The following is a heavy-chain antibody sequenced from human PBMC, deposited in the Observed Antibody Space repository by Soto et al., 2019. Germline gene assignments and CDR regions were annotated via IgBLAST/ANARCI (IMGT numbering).Heavy chain of an antibody. Sequence: PSETLSLTCAVYGGSFSGYYWSWIRQPPGKGLEWIGEINHSGSTNYNPSLKSRVTISVDTSKNQFSLKLSSVTAADTAVYYCARCCSSTSSGEFQHWGQGTLVTVSS. V-gene: IGHV4-34*01. CDR2: INHSGST. CDR1: GGSFSGYY. CDR3: ARCCSSTSSGEFQH. D-gene: IGHD2-2*01. J-gene: IGHJ1*01.